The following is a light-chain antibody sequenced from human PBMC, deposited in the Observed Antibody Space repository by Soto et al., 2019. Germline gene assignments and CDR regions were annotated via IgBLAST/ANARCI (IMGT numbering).Light chain of an antibody. CDR3: QQSHSSPRT. J-gene: IGKJ1*01. CDR2: AAS. CDR1: QNIFTY. Sequence: DIQMTQSPSSLSASVGDRVTITCRASQNIFTYLNWYQQRPGKAPNLLIYAASNLQSGVPSRFSGSGSGTDFTLTISSLQPEDFGIYYCQQSHSSPRTFGQGTTV. V-gene: IGKV1-39*01.